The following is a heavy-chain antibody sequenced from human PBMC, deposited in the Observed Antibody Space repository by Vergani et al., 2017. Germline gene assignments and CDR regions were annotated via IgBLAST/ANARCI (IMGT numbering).Heavy chain of an antibody. CDR2: IYYSGST. D-gene: IGHD1-7*01. J-gene: IGHJ5*02. CDR3: AGEGRSDWNLGFDP. CDR1: GGSISSYY. Sequence: QVQLQESGPGLVKPSETLSLTCTVSGGSISSYYWSWIRQPPGKGLGWIGYIYYSGSTNYNPSLKSRVTISVDTSKNQFSLKLSSVTAADTAVYYCAGEGRSDWNLGFDPWGQGTLVTVSS. V-gene: IGHV4-59*01.